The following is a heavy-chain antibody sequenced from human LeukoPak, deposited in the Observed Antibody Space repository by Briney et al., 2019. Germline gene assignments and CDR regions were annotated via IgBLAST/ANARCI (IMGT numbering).Heavy chain of an antibody. J-gene: IGHJ4*02. CDR1: GFTFDDYG. Sequence: LTGGSLRLSCAASGFTFDDYGMHWVRQAPGKGLEWVSGITWNSGSIGYADSVKGRFTTSRDNAKNSLYLQINSLRAEDTALYYCAKDSGRYTGDFDYWGQGTLVTVSS. D-gene: IGHD1-26*01. V-gene: IGHV3-9*01. CDR3: AKDSGRYTGDFDY. CDR2: ITWNSGSI.